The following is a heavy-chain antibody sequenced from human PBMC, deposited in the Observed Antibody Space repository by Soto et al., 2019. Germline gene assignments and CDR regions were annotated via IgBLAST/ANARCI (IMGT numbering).Heavy chain of an antibody. Sequence: GSLRLSCTASGFPFSHYAMNWVRQGPGTRLEWVADISGSGDSARYADSVRGRFTISRDNAKDTVDLQMNGLRAEDTAVYYCARYIRGPTVYYFDFWGPGVLVTVSS. V-gene: IGHV3-23*01. D-gene: IGHD1-1*01. CDR2: ISGSGDSA. CDR1: GFPFSHYA. J-gene: IGHJ4*02. CDR3: ARYIRGPTVYYFDF.